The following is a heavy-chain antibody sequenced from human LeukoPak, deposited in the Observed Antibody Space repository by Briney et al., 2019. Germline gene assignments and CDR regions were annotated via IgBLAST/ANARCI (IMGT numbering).Heavy chain of an antibody. D-gene: IGHD5-24*01. V-gene: IGHV3-7*01. CDR2: KKQDESEK. Sequence: GGSLRLSCAASGFTFSKYWMSWVRQAPGKGLEWVANKKQDESEKYFVDSVKGRFTISRDNAKNSLYLQMNSLRAEDTAVYYCATGAEYRDSWLDYWGQGTLVIVSS. J-gene: IGHJ4*02. CDR3: ATGAEYRDSWLDY. CDR1: GFTFSKYW.